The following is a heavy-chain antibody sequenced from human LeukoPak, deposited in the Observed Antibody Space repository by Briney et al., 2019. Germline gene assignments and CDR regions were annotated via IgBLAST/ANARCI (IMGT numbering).Heavy chain of an antibody. Sequence: GGSLRLSCAASGFTFSSYAMHWVRQAPGKGLEWVAVISYDGSNKYYADSVKGRFTISRDNSKNTLYLQMNSLRAEDTAVYYCAREDHYDSSGYYHTPIDYWGQGTLVTVSS. CDR3: AREDHYDSSGYYHTPIDY. D-gene: IGHD3-22*01. J-gene: IGHJ4*02. CDR1: GFTFSSYA. V-gene: IGHV3-30-3*01. CDR2: ISYDGSNK.